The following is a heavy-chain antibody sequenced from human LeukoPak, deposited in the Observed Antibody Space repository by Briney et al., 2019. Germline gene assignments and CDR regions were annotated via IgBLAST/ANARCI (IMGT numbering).Heavy chain of an antibody. J-gene: IGHJ4*02. Sequence: AGGSLRLSCAASGFTFRDYSMTWVRQAPGKGLEWISYVGISSGNTKYADSVKGRFTISGDKAKNSLYLQMNSLRVEDTAVYYCARDTKYAFDNWGQGTLVTVSS. D-gene: IGHD2-2*01. CDR1: GFTFRDYS. CDR3: ARDTKYAFDN. CDR2: VGISSGNT. V-gene: IGHV3-48*01.